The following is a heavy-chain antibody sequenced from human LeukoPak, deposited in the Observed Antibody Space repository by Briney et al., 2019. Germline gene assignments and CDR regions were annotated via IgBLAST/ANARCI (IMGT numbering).Heavy chain of an antibody. Sequence: PGRSLRLSCAASGFTFSSYAMHWVRQTPGKGLDWVAVISHDGSDKFYTGSVKGRFTISRDNSKNTLYLQMNSLRAEDTAVYYCAKDRTDFDYWGQGTLVTVSS. CDR3: AKDRTDFDY. CDR2: ISHDGSDK. CDR1: GFTFSSYA. J-gene: IGHJ4*02. V-gene: IGHV3-30-3*01.